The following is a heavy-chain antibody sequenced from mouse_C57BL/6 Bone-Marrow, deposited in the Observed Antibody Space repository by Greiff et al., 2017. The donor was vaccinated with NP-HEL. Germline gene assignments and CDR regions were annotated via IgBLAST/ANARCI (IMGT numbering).Heavy chain of an antibody. Sequence: VQLQQSGAELVRPGASVTLSCKASGYTFTDYEMHWVKQTPVHGLEWIGAIDPETGGTAYNQKFKGKAILTADKSSSTAYMELRSLTSEDSAVYYCTRTPPYYGIFAYWGQGTLVTVSA. CDR1: GYTFTDYE. V-gene: IGHV1-15*01. J-gene: IGHJ3*01. CDR2: IDPETGGT. CDR3: TRTPPYYGIFAY. D-gene: IGHD1-1*01.